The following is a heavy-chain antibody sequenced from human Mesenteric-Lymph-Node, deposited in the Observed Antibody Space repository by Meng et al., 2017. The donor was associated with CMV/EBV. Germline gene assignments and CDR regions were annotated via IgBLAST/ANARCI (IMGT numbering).Heavy chain of an antibody. CDR3: ARGSDIPVNNY. J-gene: IGHJ4*02. Sequence: QVQLQQWRAGLLKPSAALSLTCAVYGGSFSGYYWSWIRQPPGKGLEWIGEINHSGVPNYNPSLKSRVTISLDRSKNQFSLKLSSVTAEDTAVYYCARGSDIPVNNYWGQGTLVTVSS. CDR2: INHSGVP. CDR1: GGSFSGYY. D-gene: IGHD2-15*01. V-gene: IGHV4-34*01.